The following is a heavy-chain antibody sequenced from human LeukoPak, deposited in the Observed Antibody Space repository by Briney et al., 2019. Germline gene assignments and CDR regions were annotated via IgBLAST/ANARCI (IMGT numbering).Heavy chain of an antibody. CDR1: GFTFSSYV. Sequence: GGSLRLSCSASGFTFSSYVMTWVRQAPGQGLEWVSAISGSGDDTYYADSVKGRFTISRDNSKNTLYLQMNSLRAEDTAVYYGAKKEAMIRGVPYYYDFWGQGTLVTVSS. CDR3: AKKEAMIRGVPYYYDF. CDR2: ISGSGDDT. D-gene: IGHD3-10*01. V-gene: IGHV3-23*01. J-gene: IGHJ4*02.